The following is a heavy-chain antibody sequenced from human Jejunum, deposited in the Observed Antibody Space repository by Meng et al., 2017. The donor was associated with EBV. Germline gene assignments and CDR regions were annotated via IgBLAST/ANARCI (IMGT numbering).Heavy chain of an antibody. J-gene: IGHJ4*02. D-gene: IGHD4-11*01. CDR1: GDSTSSSHW. Sequence: QVQLRGWCPGLVKPSGTLSLCGVVSGDSTSSSHWWSWVRQPPGKGLEWIGEMHPGGSTNYNPSLKSRVTISVDNSKNQFSLKLTSVTAADTAVYYCAKSNDYSLNSWGQGTLVTVSS. CDR2: MHPGGST. CDR3: AKSNDYSLNS. V-gene: IGHV4-4*02.